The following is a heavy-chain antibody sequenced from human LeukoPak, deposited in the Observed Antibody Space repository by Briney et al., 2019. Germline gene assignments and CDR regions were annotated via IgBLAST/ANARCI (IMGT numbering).Heavy chain of an antibody. CDR2: IYYSGST. Sequence: SQTLSLTCTVSGGSISSGGYYWSWIRQHPGKGLEWIGYIYYSGSTYYNPSLKSRVTISVDTSKNQFSLKLSSVTAADTAVYYCARTSSSYPYSSGWYYFDYWGQGTLVTVSS. CDR1: GGSISSGGYY. J-gene: IGHJ4*02. D-gene: IGHD6-19*01. V-gene: IGHV4-31*03. CDR3: ARTSSSYPYSSGWYYFDY.